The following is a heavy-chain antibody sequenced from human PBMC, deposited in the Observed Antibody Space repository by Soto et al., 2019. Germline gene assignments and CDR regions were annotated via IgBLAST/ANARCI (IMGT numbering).Heavy chain of an antibody. CDR3: ARENSDVEMATIPGRTFDY. Sequence: GGSLRLSCAASGFTFSSYSMNWVRQAPGKGLEWVSYISSSSSTIYYADSVKGRFTISRDNAKNSLYLQMNSLRDEDTAVYYCARENSDVEMATIPGRTFDYWGQGTLVTVSS. V-gene: IGHV3-48*02. CDR2: ISSSSSTI. J-gene: IGHJ4*02. D-gene: IGHD5-12*01. CDR1: GFTFSSYS.